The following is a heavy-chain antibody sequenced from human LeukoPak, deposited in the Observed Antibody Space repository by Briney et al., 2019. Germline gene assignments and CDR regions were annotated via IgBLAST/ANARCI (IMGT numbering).Heavy chain of an antibody. CDR3: ARIRNYGSGTYIPFVDY. Sequence: PSETLSLTCTVSGGSISNYYWSWIRQPPGKGLEWIGYLYYSGSANYNPSLKSRVTISLDTSKNQFSPKLSSVTAADTAVYYCARIRNYGSGTYIPFVDYWGQGTLVTVSS. CDR2: LYYSGSA. J-gene: IGHJ4*02. D-gene: IGHD3-10*01. V-gene: IGHV4-59*01. CDR1: GGSISNYY.